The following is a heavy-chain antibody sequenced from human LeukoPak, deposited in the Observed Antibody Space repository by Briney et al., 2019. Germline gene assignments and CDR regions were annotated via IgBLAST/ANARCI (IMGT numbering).Heavy chain of an antibody. CDR1: GGSISNSSYY. CDR2: VYYSGST. J-gene: IGHJ3*02. CDR3: ARPYDSSGYYRAGAFDI. Sequence: SETLSLTCSVSGGSISNSSYYWGWIRQPPGKGLEWIGSVYYSGSTYYNPSLRSRVTISVDTSKNQFSLKLSSVTAADTAVYYCARPYDSSGYYRAGAFDIWGQGTMVTVSS. D-gene: IGHD3-22*01. V-gene: IGHV4-39*07.